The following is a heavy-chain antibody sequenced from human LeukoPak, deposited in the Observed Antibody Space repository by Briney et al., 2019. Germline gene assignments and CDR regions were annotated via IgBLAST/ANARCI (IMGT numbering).Heavy chain of an antibody. CDR2: ISSSSSTI. CDR1: GFTFSSYS. CDR3: ARDLSLAARPLPYY. J-gene: IGHJ4*02. Sequence: GGSLRLSCAAPGFTFSSYSMNWARQAPGTGLEWVSYISSSSSTIYYADSVKGRFTISRDNAKNSLYLQMNSLRAEDTAVYYCARDLSLAARPLPYYWGQGTLVTVSS. D-gene: IGHD6-6*01. V-gene: IGHV3-48*01.